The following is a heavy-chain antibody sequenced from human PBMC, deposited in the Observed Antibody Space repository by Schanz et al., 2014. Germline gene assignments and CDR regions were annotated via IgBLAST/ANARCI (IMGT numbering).Heavy chain of an antibody. J-gene: IGHJ3*01. CDR3: TRDRGALINHNDALDL. CDR2: TSTDGTKT. CDR1: GFSFSGFA. D-gene: IGHD3-16*01. V-gene: IGHV3-30*04. Sequence: QVQLEESGGGVVQPGGSLRLSCVASGFSFSGFAVHWVRQAPGKGLEKVAVTSTDGTKTYYAASVRGRFTISRDNSKNTVYLQMNSLRSEDTAVYYCTRDRGALINHNDALDLWGQGTMVSVSS.